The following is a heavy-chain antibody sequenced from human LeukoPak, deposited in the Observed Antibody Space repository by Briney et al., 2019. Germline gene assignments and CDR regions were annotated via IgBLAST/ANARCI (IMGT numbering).Heavy chain of an antibody. V-gene: IGHV3-15*01. J-gene: IGHJ4*02. Sequence: PGGSLRLSCAASGFTFSNAWMSWVRQAPGKGLEWVGRIKSKTDDGTTDYAAPVKGRFTISRDDSKNTLYLQMNSLKTEDTAVYYCTTDLIVVVPTFDYWGQGTLVTVSS. CDR2: IKSKTDDGTT. CDR1: GFTFSNAW. D-gene: IGHD2-2*01. CDR3: TTDLIVVVPTFDY.